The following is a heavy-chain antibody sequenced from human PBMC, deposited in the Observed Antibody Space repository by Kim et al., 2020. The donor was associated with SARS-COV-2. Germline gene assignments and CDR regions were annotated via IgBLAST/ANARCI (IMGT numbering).Heavy chain of an antibody. CDR3: AKTSRSTSDY. CDR1: GGSISSSSYY. D-gene: IGHD2-2*01. J-gene: IGHJ4*02. V-gene: IGHV4-39*01. Sequence: SETLSLTCTVSGGSISSSSYYWGWIRQPPGKGLEWIGSIYYSGSTYYNPTLKSRVTISVDTYKNQLSLKLRSVTAADTAVYYCAKTSRSTSDYWGQGTLVTVSS. CDR2: IYYSGST.